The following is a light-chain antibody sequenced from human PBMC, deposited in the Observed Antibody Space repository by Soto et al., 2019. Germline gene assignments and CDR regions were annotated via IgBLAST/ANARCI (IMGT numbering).Light chain of an antibody. V-gene: IGKV3-20*01. Sequence: EIVLTQSPGTLSLSPGERATLPARAIQVLSTTTLPWYQQKPGQAPRLLIYGASSRATGIPDRFSGSGSGTDFTLTISRLEPEDFAVYYCQHYGSLVLTFGGGTKVEIK. CDR2: GAS. J-gene: IGKJ4*01. CDR3: QHYGSLVLT. CDR1: QVLSTTT.